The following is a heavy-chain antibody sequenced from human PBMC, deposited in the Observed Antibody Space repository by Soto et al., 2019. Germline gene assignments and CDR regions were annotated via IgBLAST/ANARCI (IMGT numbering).Heavy chain of an antibody. CDR3: ARELSPGIAAAGDYYYYGMDV. J-gene: IGHJ6*02. D-gene: IGHD6-13*01. V-gene: IGHV4-4*07. CDR2: IYTSGST. Sequence: KPSETLSLTCTVSGGSISSYYWSWIRQPAGKGLEWIGRIYTSGSTNYNPSLKSRVTMSVDTSKNQYSLKLSSVTAADTAVYYCARELSPGIAAAGDYYYYGMDVWGQGTTVTVSS. CDR1: GGSISSYY.